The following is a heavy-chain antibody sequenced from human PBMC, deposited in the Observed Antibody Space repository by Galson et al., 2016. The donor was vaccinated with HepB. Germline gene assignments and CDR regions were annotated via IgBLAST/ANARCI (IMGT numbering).Heavy chain of an antibody. CDR1: GGSASTGASIISGGYS. D-gene: IGHD3/OR15-3a*01. CDR3: ARGGRYLSFDL. V-gene: IGHV4-30-2*01. J-gene: IGHJ2*01. Sequence: TLSLTCTASGGSASTGASIISGGYSWSWIRQPPGKGLEWIGYIYHSGSTNYNPSLKSRVSISEDRSKNQFSLKLTSVTVADTAVYYCARGGRYLSFDLWGRGTLVTVSS. CDR2: IYHSGST.